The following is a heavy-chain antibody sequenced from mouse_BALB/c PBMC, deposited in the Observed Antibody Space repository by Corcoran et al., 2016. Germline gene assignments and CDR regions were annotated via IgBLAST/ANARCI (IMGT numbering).Heavy chain of an antibody. CDR3: ARDYDYDGGFDY. J-gene: IGHJ2*01. CDR2: INTYTGEP. Sequence: QIQLVQSGPELKKPGETVKISCKASGYTFTNYGMNWVKQAPGKGLKWMGWINTYTGEPTYADDFKGRFAFSLETSASTVYLQINNLKNEDMATYFCARDYDYDGGFDYWGQGTTLTVSS. V-gene: IGHV9-1*02. D-gene: IGHD2-4*01. CDR1: GYTFTNYG.